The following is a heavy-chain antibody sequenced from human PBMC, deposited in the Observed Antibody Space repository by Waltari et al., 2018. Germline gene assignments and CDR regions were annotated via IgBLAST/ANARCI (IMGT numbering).Heavy chain of an antibody. CDR1: GFTFSSYA. Sequence: QVQLVESGGGVVQPGRSLRLSCAASGFTFSSYAMHWVRQAPGKGLEWVAVISYDGSNKYYADSVKGRFTISRDNSKNTLYLQMNSLRAEDTAVYYCARDSAAYDSSGWYNYWGQGTLVTVSS. J-gene: IGHJ4*02. D-gene: IGHD6-19*01. CDR2: ISYDGSNK. V-gene: IGHV3-30-3*01. CDR3: ARDSAAYDSSGWYNY.